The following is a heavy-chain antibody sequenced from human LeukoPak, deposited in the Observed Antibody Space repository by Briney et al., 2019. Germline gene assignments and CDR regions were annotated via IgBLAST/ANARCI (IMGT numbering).Heavy chain of an antibody. CDR1: GGSFSNYY. CDR2: INASGRT. CDR3: ASLSDSSGYYQGVDY. Sequence: SETLSLTCAVYGGSFSNYYWSWIRQPPGKGLEWIGEINASGRTNYNPSLKSRVTISADTSKNQFSLKLSSVTAADTAVYYCASLSDSSGYYQGVDYWGQGTLVTVSS. D-gene: IGHD3-22*01. J-gene: IGHJ4*02. V-gene: IGHV4-34*01.